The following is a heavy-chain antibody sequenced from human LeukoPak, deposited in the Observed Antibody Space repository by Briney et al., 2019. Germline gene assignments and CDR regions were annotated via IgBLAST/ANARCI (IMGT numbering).Heavy chain of an antibody. CDR1: GIIFGDHG. CDR2: INWDGGST. V-gene: IGHV3-20*04. J-gene: IGHJ4*02. CDR3: ARQNIVVVPHFDY. Sequence: GGSLRLSCTASGIIFGDHGMSWVRQVPGKGLEWVSGINWDGGSTGYADSVKGRFTISRDNTKNSLYLQMNSLRAEDTAFYYCARQNIVVVPHFDYWGQGTLVTVSS. D-gene: IGHD2-15*01.